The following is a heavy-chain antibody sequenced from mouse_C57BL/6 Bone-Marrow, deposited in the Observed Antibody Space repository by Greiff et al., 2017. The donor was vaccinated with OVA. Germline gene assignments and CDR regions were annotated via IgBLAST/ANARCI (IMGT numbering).Heavy chain of an antibody. V-gene: IGHV14-3*01. J-gene: IGHJ3*01. CDR2: IDPANGNT. CDR3: ATYYYGSSYVDFAY. CDR1: GFNIKNTY. Sequence: VQLKQSVAELVRPGASVKLSCTASGFNIKNTYMHWVKQRPEQGLEWIGRIDPANGNTKYAPKFQGKATITADTSSNTAYLQLSSLTSEDTAIYYCATYYYGSSYVDFAYWGQGTLVTVSA. D-gene: IGHD1-1*01.